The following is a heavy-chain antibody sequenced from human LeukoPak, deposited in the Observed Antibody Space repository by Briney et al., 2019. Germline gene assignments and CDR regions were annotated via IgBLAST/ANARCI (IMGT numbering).Heavy chain of an antibody. CDR1: GFTFSSYS. V-gene: IGHV3-23*01. CDR2: ISGSGGST. D-gene: IGHD2-2*02. J-gene: IGHJ4*02. Sequence: GGSLRLSCAASGFTFSSYSMNWVRQAPGKGLEWVSAISGSGGSTYYADSVKGRFTISRDNSKNMLYLQMNSLRAEDTAVYYCAKSPTAYCSSTSCYSDYWGQGTLVTVSS. CDR3: AKSPTAYCSSTSCYSDY.